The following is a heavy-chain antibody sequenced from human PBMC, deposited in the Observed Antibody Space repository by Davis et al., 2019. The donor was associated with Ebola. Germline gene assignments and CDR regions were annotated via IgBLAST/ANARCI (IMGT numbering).Heavy chain of an antibody. J-gene: IGHJ3*02. CDR1: GYTFTGYD. CDR3: ARFGVGGAAFDI. CDR2: INPSGGST. D-gene: IGHD1-26*01. V-gene: IGHV1-46*01. Sequence: ASVKVSCKASGYTFTGYDINWVRQATGQGLEWMGIINPSGGSTSYAQKFQGRVTMTRDTSTSTVYMELSSLRSEDTAVYYCARFGVGGAAFDIWGQGTMVTVSS.